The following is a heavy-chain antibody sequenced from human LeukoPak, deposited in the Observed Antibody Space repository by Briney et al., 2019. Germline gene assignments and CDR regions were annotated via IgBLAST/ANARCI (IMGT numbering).Heavy chain of an antibody. V-gene: IGHV3-23*01. CDR2: ISGGGGST. D-gene: IGHD3-22*01. CDR3: AKARGSDSRYYFDY. CDR1: GFTFSSYA. J-gene: IGHJ4*02. Sequence: GSLRLSCAASGFTFSSYAMSWVRQAPGKGLEWVSAISGGGGSTYYADSVKGRFTISRDNSKNTLYLQINSLRAEDTAVYYCAKARGSDSRYYFDYWGQGTLVTVSS.